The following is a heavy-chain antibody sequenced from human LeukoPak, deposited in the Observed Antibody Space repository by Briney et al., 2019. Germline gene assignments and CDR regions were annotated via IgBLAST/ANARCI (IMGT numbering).Heavy chain of an antibody. CDR1: GFTLSSYA. CDR2: ISGSGGST. Sequence: HSGGSLRLSCAASGFTLSSYAMSWVRQAPGKGLEWVSAISGSGGSTYYADSVKGRFTISRDNSKNTLYLQMNSLRAEDTAVYYCAKEGHYYDSSGLEFLDYYYYGMDVWGQGTTVTVSS. J-gene: IGHJ6*02. CDR3: AKEGHYYDSSGLEFLDYYYYGMDV. D-gene: IGHD3-22*01. V-gene: IGHV3-23*01.